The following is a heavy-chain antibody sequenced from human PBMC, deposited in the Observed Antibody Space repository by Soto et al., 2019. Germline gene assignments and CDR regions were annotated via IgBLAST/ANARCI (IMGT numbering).Heavy chain of an antibody. CDR2: IYYSGST. J-gene: IGHJ1*01. D-gene: IGHD3-22*01. CDR3: ARDADYYDSSGYVPPFQH. CDR1: GGSISSGGYY. Sequence: SETLSLICTVSGGSISSGGYYWSWIRQHPGKGLEWIGYIYYSGSTYYNPSLKSRVTISVDTSKNQFSLKLSSVTAADTAVYYCARDADYYDSSGYVPPFQHWGQGTLVTVS. V-gene: IGHV4-31*03.